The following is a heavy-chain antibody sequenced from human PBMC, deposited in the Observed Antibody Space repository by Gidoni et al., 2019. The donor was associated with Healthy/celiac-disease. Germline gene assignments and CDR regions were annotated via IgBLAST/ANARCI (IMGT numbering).Heavy chain of an antibody. V-gene: IGHV3-48*02. CDR3: ARSTYYDSSGYYY. D-gene: IGHD3-22*01. J-gene: IGHJ4*02. Sequence: EVQLVESGGGLVQPGGSLTLPCAASDFTFRSYSMNWVRQAPGKGLEWVSYISSSSSTIYYADSVKGRFTISRDNAKNSLYLQMNSLRDEDTAVYYCARSTYYDSSGYYYWGQGTLVTVSS. CDR1: DFTFRSYS. CDR2: ISSSSSTI.